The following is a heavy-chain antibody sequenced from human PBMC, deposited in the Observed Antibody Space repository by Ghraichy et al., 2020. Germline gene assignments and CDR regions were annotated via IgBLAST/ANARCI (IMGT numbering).Heavy chain of an antibody. CDR2: ISGSGGST. CDR3: AKDIRSGGSWMGCFDY. V-gene: IGHV3-23*01. CDR1: GFTFSSYA. D-gene: IGHD2-15*01. J-gene: IGHJ4*02. Sequence: GESLNISCAASGFTFSSYAMSWVRQAPGKGLEWVSAISGSGGSTYYADSVKGRFTISRDNSKNTLYLQMNSLRAEDTAVYYCAKDIRSGGSWMGCFDYWGQGTLVTVSS.